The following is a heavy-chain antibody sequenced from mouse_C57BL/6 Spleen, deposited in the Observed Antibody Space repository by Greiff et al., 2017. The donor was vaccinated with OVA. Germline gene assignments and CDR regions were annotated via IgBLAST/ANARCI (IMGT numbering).Heavy chain of an antibody. D-gene: IGHD1-2*01. V-gene: IGHV2-2*01. CDR1: GFSLTSYG. CDR3: ARNRDYGTWFAY. CDR2: IWGGGST. Sequence: QVQLQQSGPGLVQPSQSLSITCTVSGFSLTSYGVHWVRQSPGTGLEWRGGIWGGGSTDYNAAFISRLSISKDNSKSQVFFKMNSLQADDTAIYYCARNRDYGTWFAYWGQGTLVTVSA. J-gene: IGHJ3*01.